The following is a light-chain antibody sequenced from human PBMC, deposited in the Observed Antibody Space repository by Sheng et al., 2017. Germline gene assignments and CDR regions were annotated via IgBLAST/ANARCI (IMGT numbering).Light chain of an antibody. Sequence: DIQMTQSPSSLSASVGDRVTITCRASQSISSNLNWYRQKPGKAPKLLIYAASSLQSGVPSRFSGSGSGTDFTLTISSLQPEDFAAYYCQQSHSTPFTFGPGTKVDIK. CDR2: AAS. CDR1: QSISSN. J-gene: IGKJ3*01. V-gene: IGKV1-39*01. CDR3: QQSHSTPFT.